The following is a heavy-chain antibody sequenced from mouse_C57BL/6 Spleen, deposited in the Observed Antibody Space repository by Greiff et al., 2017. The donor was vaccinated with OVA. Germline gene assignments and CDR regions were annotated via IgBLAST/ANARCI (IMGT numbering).Heavy chain of an antibody. D-gene: IGHD2-2*01. CDR1: GYAFSSSW. Sequence: VQLQQSGPELVKPGASVKISCKASGYAFSSSWMNWVKQRPGKGLEWIGRIYPGDGDTNYNGKFKGKATLTADKSSSTAYMQLSSLTSEDSAVYFCARGDGYDDYYAMDYWGQGTSVTVSS. V-gene: IGHV1-82*01. J-gene: IGHJ4*01. CDR3: ARGDGYDDYYAMDY. CDR2: IYPGDGDT.